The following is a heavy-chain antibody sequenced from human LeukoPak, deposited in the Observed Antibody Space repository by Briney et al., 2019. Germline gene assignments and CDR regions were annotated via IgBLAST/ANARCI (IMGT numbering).Heavy chain of an antibody. CDR1: GFTFSSYA. CDR2: ISYDGSNK. CDR3: ARDYANSSGWYVWDNWFDP. Sequence: GGSLRLSCAASGFTFSSYAMHWVRQAPGKGLEWVAVISYDGSNKYYADSVKGRFTISRDNSKNTLYLQMNSLRAEDTAVYYCARDYANSSGWYVWDNWFDPWGQGTLVTVSS. J-gene: IGHJ5*02. D-gene: IGHD6-19*01. V-gene: IGHV3-30*04.